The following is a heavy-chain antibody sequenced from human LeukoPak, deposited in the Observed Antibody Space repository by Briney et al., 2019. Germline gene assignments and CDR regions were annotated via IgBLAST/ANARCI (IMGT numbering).Heavy chain of an antibody. J-gene: IGHJ3*02. Sequence: GGSLRLSCAASGFTFSSHSMNWVRQAPGKGLGWVSYISSSSTTIYYADSVKGRFTISRDNAKNSLYLQMNSLRAEDTAVYYCESAMIVVGIDAFDIWGQGTMVTVSS. CDR2: ISSSSTTI. V-gene: IGHV3-48*01. CDR3: ESAMIVVGIDAFDI. CDR1: GFTFSSHS. D-gene: IGHD3-22*01.